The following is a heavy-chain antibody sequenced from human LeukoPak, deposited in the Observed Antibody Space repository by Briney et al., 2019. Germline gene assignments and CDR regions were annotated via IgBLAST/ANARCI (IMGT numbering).Heavy chain of an antibody. D-gene: IGHD1-26*01. CDR2: IRYDGSNK. CDR1: GFTFSSYG. V-gene: IGHV3-30*02. CDR3: ATTEGELMRIDY. Sequence: PGGSLRLSCAASGFTFSSYGMHWVRQAPGKGLEWVAFIRYDGSNKYYADSVKGRFTISRDNSKNTLYLQMNSLRAEDTAVYYCATTEGELMRIDYWGQGTLVTVSS. J-gene: IGHJ4*02.